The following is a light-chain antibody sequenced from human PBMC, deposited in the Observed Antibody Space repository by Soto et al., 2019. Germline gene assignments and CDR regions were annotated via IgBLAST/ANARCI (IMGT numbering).Light chain of an antibody. CDR2: ANS. J-gene: IGLJ3*02. CDR1: SSNLGAGYD. Sequence: QSVLTQPPSVSGGPGQRVTISCTGSSSNLGAGYDVQWYQQLPGTAPRLLIHANSNRPSGVPDRLSGSKSGTSGSLAITGLQAEDEGDYYCQSYDNSLSGLVVGGVTKLTVL. V-gene: IGLV1-40*01. CDR3: QSYDNSLSGLV.